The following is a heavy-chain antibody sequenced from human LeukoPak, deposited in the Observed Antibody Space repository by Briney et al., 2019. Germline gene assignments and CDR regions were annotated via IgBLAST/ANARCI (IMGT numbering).Heavy chain of an antibody. CDR2: IYSGGST. V-gene: IGHV3-53*01. CDR3: ARDRYYYDSSGYYSNWFDP. J-gene: IGHJ5*02. CDR1: GFTVSSNY. D-gene: IGHD3-22*01. Sequence: GGSLRLSCAASGFTVSSNYMSWVRQAPGKGLEWVSVIYSGGSTYYAVSVKGRFTISRDNSKNSLYLQMNSLRAEDTAVYYCARDRYYYDSSGYYSNWFDPWGQGTLVTVSS.